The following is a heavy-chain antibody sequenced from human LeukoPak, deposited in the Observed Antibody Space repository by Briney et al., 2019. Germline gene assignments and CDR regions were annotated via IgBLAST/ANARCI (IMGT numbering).Heavy chain of an antibody. CDR1: GGSISSYY. J-gene: IGHJ4*02. Sequence: PSETLSLTCTVSGGSISSYYWSWIRQPPGKGLEWIGYIYYSGSTNYNPSLKSRVTISVDTSKNQFSLKLSSVTAADTAVYYCARHWDSIAAAGYYFDYWGQGTLVTVSS. CDR2: IYYSGST. V-gene: IGHV4-59*08. CDR3: ARHWDSIAAAGYYFDY. D-gene: IGHD6-13*01.